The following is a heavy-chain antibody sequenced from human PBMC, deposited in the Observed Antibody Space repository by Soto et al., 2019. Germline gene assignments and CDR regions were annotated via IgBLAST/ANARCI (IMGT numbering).Heavy chain of an antibody. D-gene: IGHD2-21*02. CDR2: IYWNEDT. Sequence: QITLKESGPTLVKPTQTLTLTCSFSGFSLNTRGVGVGWVRQPPGKALEWLTLIYWNEDTRYSPSLKSRLTVIKDTPKNQVALTMTNMDPVDTATYYCAHLPPFADYYFDYWGQGTLVTVSS. CDR3: AHLPPFADYYFDY. CDR1: GFSLNTRGVG. J-gene: IGHJ4*02. V-gene: IGHV2-5*01.